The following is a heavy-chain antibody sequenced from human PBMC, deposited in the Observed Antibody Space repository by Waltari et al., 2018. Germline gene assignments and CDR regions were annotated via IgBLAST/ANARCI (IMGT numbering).Heavy chain of an antibody. V-gene: IGHV3-30*04. D-gene: IGHD6-13*01. CDR2: IAYDGSNE. J-gene: IGHJ3*02. CDR3: ATYYSGWSDEGAFDI. CDR1: GFSFSNFP. Sequence: QVLLVESGGGVVQPGRSLRLSCAPSGFSFSNFPVHWVRQAPGKGLEWVAVIAYDGSNEYYAVSVKGRFTISRDKPKNTVYREMNSLRAVDAAVYYCATYYSGWSDEGAFDIWGQGTMVTVSS.